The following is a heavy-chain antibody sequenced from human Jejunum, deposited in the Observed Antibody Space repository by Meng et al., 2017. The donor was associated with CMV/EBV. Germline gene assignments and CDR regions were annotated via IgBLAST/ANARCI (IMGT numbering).Heavy chain of an antibody. V-gene: IGHV3-33*06. Sequence: YGVHWVREAPGKGLEWVAVIWYDGSITYYAGTVKGRLTISRDNSKSTLYLEMNYLRAEDTAVYYCAKDMSGRTGDDYYYGMDVWGQGTTVTVSS. CDR1: YG. CDR2: IWYDGSIT. CDR3: AKDMSGRTGDDYYYGMDV. J-gene: IGHJ6*02. D-gene: IGHD2-21*02.